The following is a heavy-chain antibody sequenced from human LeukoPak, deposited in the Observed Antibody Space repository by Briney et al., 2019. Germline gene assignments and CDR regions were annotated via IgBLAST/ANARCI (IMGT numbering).Heavy chain of an antibody. V-gene: IGHV3-30*02. D-gene: IGHD2-2*01. CDR3: AKDLWGYCSSTSCSLFDY. Sequence: GGSLRLSCAASGFTFSSSGMHWVRQAPGKGLEWVAFIQYDGSYKYHADSVQGRLTISRDNSKDTLYLQMNSLRAEDTAVYYCAKDLWGYCSSTSCSLFDYWGQGTLVTVSS. J-gene: IGHJ4*02. CDR1: GFTFSSSG. CDR2: IQYDGSYK.